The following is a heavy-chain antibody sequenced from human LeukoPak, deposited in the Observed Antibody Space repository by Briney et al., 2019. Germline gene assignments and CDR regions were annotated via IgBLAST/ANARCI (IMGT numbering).Heavy chain of an antibody. J-gene: IGHJ4*02. CDR3: AKLGYYGSGSYYWKYYFDY. D-gene: IGHD3-10*01. CDR1: GYSFTSYW. CDR2: IYPGDSDT. V-gene: IGHV5-51*01. Sequence: GESLKISCKGSGYSFTSYWIGWVRQMPGKGLEWMGIIYPGDSDTRYSPSFQGQVSISVDKSISTAYLQWSSLKASDTAMCYCAKLGYYGSGSYYWKYYFDYWGQGTLVTVSS.